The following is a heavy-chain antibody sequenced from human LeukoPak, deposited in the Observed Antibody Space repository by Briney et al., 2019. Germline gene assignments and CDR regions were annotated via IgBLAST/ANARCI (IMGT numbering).Heavy chain of an antibody. V-gene: IGHV4-61*02. CDR3: ARVYSSGWYVDY. Sequence: SETLSLTCTVSGDSINSGSYYWSWIRQPAGKGLEWIGRIYTSGSTNYNPSLKSRVTISVDTSKNQFSLKLTSVTAADTAVYYCARVYSSGWYVDYWGQGTLVTVSS. CDR2: IYTSGST. CDR1: GDSINSGSYY. J-gene: IGHJ4*02. D-gene: IGHD6-19*01.